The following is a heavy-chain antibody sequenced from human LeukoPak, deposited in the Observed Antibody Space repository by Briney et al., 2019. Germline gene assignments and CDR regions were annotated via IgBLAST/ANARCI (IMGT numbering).Heavy chain of an antibody. CDR1: GGSISSYY. D-gene: IGHD4-17*01. CDR3: ARVLQTTVTTFGYYYYGMDV. Sequence: SETLSLTCTVSGGSISSYYWSWIRQPPGKGLEWIGYIYYSGSTNYNPSLKSRVTISVDTSKNQFSLKLSSVTAADTAVYYCARVLQTTVTTFGYYYYGMDVWGQGTTVTVSS. V-gene: IGHV4-59*01. J-gene: IGHJ6*02. CDR2: IYYSGST.